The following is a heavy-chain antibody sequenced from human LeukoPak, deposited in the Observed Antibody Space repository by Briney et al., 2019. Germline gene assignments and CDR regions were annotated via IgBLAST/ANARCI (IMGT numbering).Heavy chain of an antibody. CDR1: GFTFSSYA. V-gene: IGHV3-30*04. Sequence: GGSLRLSCAASGFTFSSYAMHWVRQAPGKGLEGVAVISYDGSNKYYADSVKGRFTISRDNYKNTLYLQMNSLRAEDTAVYYCARGTAARLYYYYGMDVWGKGTTVTVSS. D-gene: IGHD6-6*01. CDR3: ARGTAARLYYYYGMDV. J-gene: IGHJ6*04. CDR2: ISYDGSNK.